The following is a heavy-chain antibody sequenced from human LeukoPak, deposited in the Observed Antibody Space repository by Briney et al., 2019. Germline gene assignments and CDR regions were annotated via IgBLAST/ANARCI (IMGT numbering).Heavy chain of an antibody. CDR2: IYYSGST. V-gene: IGHV4-59*01. CDR1: GGSFSGYY. J-gene: IGHJ5*02. Sequence: SETLSLTCAVYGGSFSGYYWSWIRQPPGKGLEWIGYIYYSGSTNYNPSLKSRVTISVDTSKNQFSLKLSSVAAADTAVYYCARDFRSSFDPWGQGTLVTVSS. CDR3: ARDFRSSFDP. D-gene: IGHD6-6*01.